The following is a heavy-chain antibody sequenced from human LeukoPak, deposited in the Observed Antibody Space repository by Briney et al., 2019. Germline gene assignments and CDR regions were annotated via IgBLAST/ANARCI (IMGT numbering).Heavy chain of an antibody. D-gene: IGHD3-3*01. J-gene: IGHJ4*02. CDR3: ASESDFWSCYCHDY. CDR1: GGSISSSSYY. V-gene: IGHV4-39*07. CDR2: IYYSGST. Sequence: SETLSLTCTVSGGSISSSSYYWGWIRQPPGKGLEWLGSIYYSGSTYYNPSLKSRVTISVDTSKNQFSLKLSPVTAADTAVYYCASESDFWSCYCHDYWGQGTLVTVSS.